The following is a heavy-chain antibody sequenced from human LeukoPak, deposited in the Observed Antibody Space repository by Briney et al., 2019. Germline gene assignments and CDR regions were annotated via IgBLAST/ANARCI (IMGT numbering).Heavy chain of an antibody. Sequence: ASVKVSCKASGDTFSSYAISWVRQAPGQGLEWMGGIIPIFGTANYAQKFQGRVTITADESTSTAYMELSSLRSEDTAVYYCARSYSGSYHPAGWFDPWGQGTLVTVSS. J-gene: IGHJ5*02. CDR2: IIPIFGTA. D-gene: IGHD1-26*01. V-gene: IGHV1-69*01. CDR1: GDTFSSYA. CDR3: ARSYSGSYHPAGWFDP.